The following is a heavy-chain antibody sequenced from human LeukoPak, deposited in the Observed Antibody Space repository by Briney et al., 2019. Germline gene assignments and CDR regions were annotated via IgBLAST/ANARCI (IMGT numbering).Heavy chain of an antibody. CDR3: ARLVVPAAMSFDY. V-gene: IGHV1-2*02. D-gene: IGHD2-2*01. Sequence: ASVKVSCKASGYTFTGYYMHWVRQAPGQGLEWMGWINPNSGGTNYAQKFQGRVTMTRDTSISTAYMELSRLRSDDTAVYYCARLVVPAAMSFDYWGQGTQVTVSS. J-gene: IGHJ4*02. CDR2: INPNSGGT. CDR1: GYTFTGYY.